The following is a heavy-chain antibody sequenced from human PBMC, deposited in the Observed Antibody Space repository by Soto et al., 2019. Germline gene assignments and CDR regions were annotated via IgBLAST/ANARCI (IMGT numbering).Heavy chain of an antibody. CDR1: GFTFKSYG. CDR2: IWYDGSNK. D-gene: IGHD3-3*01. J-gene: IGHJ4*02. CDR3: ARDRRFLEWLDY. V-gene: IGHV3-33*01. Sequence: QMHLVESGGSVVQPGRSLTLSCVASGFTFKSYGIHWVRQAPGKGLEWVAVIWYDGSNKYYGDSVKGRFSISRDNSKNTVYLQMNSLRAEDTAVYYCARDRRFLEWLDYWGQGTLVSVSS.